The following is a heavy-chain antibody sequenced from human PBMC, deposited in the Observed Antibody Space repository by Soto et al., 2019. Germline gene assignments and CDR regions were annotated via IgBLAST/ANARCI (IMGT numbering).Heavy chain of an antibody. CDR2: ISGSGGST. D-gene: IGHD2-15*01. V-gene: IGHV3-23*01. CDR3: AKEGYCSGGSCRTTSKYPEDY. J-gene: IGHJ4*02. Sequence: GGSLRLSCAASGFTFSSYAMSWVRQAPGKGLEWVSAISGSGGSTYYADSVKGRFTISRDNSKNTLYLQMNSLRAEDTAVYYCAKEGYCSGGSCRTTSKYPEDYWGQGTLVTVSS. CDR1: GFTFSSYA.